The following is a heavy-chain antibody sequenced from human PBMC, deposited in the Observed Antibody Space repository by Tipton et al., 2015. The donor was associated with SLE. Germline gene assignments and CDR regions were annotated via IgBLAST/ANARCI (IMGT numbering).Heavy chain of an antibody. CDR1: GGSISSNNYY. Sequence: TLSLTCTVSGGSISSNNYYWGWIRQPPGKGLEWIGSIYYSGSTNYNPSLKSRVTMSVDTSMNQFSLKLRSVTAADAAVYYCAREIRYGGSYDCFDPWGQGILVTVSS. CDR2: IYYSGST. V-gene: IGHV4-39*07. D-gene: IGHD1-26*01. CDR3: AREIRYGGSYDCFDP. J-gene: IGHJ5*02.